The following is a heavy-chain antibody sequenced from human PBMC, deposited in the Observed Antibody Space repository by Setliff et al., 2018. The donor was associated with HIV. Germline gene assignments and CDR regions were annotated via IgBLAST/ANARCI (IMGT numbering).Heavy chain of an antibody. CDR3: VRWGLPYGIDA. CDR1: GFTFSTFW. CDR2: IKPDGSSK. V-gene: IGHV3-7*01. Sequence: LKISCAASGFTFSTFWMGWVRQAPGKGREWVAHIKPDGSSKKYVDSVKGRFTISRDNAKDSLYLQMHSLRAEDTAVYYCVRWGLPYGIDAWGQGTLVTVSS. J-gene: IGHJ4*02. D-gene: IGHD3-16*01.